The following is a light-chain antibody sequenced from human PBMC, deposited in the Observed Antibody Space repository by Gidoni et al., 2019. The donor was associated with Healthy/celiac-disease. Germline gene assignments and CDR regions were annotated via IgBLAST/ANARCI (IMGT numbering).Light chain of an antibody. CDR1: SSNIGYNY. Sequence: QAVLPQPPSVSAAPGQKVTISCSGSSSNIGYNYVSWYQQLPGTAPKLLISDNNKRPSVMPDRFSGSTSGTSATLGITGLQTGDEADYYCGTWDSSLTALVFGGGTKLTVL. J-gene: IGLJ3*02. CDR3: GTWDSSLTALV. CDR2: DNN. V-gene: IGLV1-51*01.